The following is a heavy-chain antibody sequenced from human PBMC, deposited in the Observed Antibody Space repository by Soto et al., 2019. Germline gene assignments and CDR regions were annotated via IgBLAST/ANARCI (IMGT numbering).Heavy chain of an antibody. CDR1: GFTFSGYW. J-gene: IGHJ6*02. CDR3: TRANNYDMDV. CDR2: ISIDGSNT. Sequence: PGGSLRLSCAASGFTFSGYWMHWVRQPPGKGLVWVSSISIDGSNTIYADSVKGRFTISRDNARNTLYLQMNSLRAEDTAVYYCTRANNYDMDVWGQGTTVTVSS. V-gene: IGHV3-74*01.